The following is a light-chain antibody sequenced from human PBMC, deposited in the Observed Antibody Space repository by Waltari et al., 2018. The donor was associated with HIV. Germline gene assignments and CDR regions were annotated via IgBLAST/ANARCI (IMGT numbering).Light chain of an antibody. CDR2: RNS. J-gene: IGLJ2*01. Sequence: QAGLTQPPLVPGGLRQTATLTRPGDENNVRKQGAPWLQPHQGHPPTLVSYRNSTRPSGVSERFSASRSGDTASLTITGLQPEDEATYSCSSWDSSLTTWLFGGGTELTVL. V-gene: IGLV10-54*01. CDR1: ENNVRKQG. CDR3: SSWDSSLTTWL.